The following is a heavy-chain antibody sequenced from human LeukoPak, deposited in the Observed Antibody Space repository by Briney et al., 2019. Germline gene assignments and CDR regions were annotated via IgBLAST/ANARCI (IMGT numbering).Heavy chain of an antibody. CDR3: ARVDGYNYDY. V-gene: IGHV4-39*01. CDR2: IYYSGST. CDR1: GGSISSSSYY. J-gene: IGHJ4*02. D-gene: IGHD5-24*01. Sequence: SETLSLTCTVSGGSISSSSYYWGWIRQPPGKGLEWIGSIYYSGSTYYNPSLKSRVTISVDTSKNQFSLKLSSVTAADTAVYYCARVDGYNYDYWGQGTLVTVSS.